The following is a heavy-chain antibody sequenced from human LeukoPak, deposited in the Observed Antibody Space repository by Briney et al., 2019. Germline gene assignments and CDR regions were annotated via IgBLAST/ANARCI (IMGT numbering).Heavy chain of an antibody. CDR1: GGSFSGCY. V-gene: IGHV4-34*01. CDR3: ARGRWYYYGSGSYYNYYYGMDV. CDR2: INHSGST. J-gene: IGHJ6*02. Sequence: SETLSLTCAVYGGSFSGCYWSWIRQPPGKGLEWIGEINHSGSTNYNPSLKSRVTISVDTSKNQFSLKLSSVTAADTAVYYCARGRWYYYGSGSYYNYYYGMDVWGQGTTVTVSS. D-gene: IGHD3-10*01.